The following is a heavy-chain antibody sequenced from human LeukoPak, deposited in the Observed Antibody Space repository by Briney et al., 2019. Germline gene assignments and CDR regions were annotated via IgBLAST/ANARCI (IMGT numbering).Heavy chain of an antibody. V-gene: IGHV3-11*06. D-gene: IGHD1-26*01. CDR2: ITSSGTYI. CDR3: ARASGGWDLDY. J-gene: IGHJ4*01. CDR1: GFIFSDYY. Sequence: PGGSLRLSCAASGFIFSDYYMSWIRQAPGKGLEWVSSITSSGTYITYADSVQGRFTISRDNAKNSLYLQMNSLRVDDTALYYCARASGGWDLDYWGHGTLVTVSS.